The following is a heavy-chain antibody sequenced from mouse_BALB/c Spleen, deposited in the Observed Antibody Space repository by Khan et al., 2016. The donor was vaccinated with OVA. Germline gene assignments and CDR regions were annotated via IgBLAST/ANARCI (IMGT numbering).Heavy chain of an antibody. J-gene: IGHJ3*01. CDR1: GFSLTNYS. D-gene: IGHD2-4*01. CDR3: ARRGYDYGRGALFAY. CDR2: IWSAGST. V-gene: IGHV2-2*02. Sequence: QVQLKESGPGLVQPSQSLSITCTVSGFSLTNYSVHWVRQSPGKGLEWLGVIWSAGSTDYNAAFISRLTIRKDNSRSQVYFKMNILQPNETAIYCGARRGYDYGRGALFAYWGQGTLVTVSA.